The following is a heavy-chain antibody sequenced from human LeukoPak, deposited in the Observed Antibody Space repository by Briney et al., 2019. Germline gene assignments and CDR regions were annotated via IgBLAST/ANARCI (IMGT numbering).Heavy chain of an antibody. V-gene: IGHV4-30-4*01. CDR1: GGSISSGDYY. D-gene: IGHD3-22*01. CDR3: ARPYYYDSRIDP. Sequence: SQTLSLTCTVSGGSISSGDYYWSWIHQPPGKGLEWIAYMYYSGSTYYNPSLKSRVTMSADTSKNQLSLKLSSVTAADTAVYYCARPYYYDSRIDPWGQGILVTVSS. CDR2: MYYSGST. J-gene: IGHJ5*02.